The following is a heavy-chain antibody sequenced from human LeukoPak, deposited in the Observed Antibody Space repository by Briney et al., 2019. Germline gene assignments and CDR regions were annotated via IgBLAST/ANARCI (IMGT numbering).Heavy chain of an antibody. CDR1: GFTFSSYS. CDR2: ISSSSTYI. D-gene: IGHD2-2*01. CDR3: AGDHIEYQLLDAHGFDP. V-gene: IGHV3-21*01. Sequence: GGSLRLSCAASGFTFSSYSMNWVRQGPGKGLEWVSSISSSSTYIYYGDSVKGRFTISRDNAKNSLYLQMNSLRAEDTAVYYCAGDHIEYQLLDAHGFDPWGQGTLVTVSS. J-gene: IGHJ5*02.